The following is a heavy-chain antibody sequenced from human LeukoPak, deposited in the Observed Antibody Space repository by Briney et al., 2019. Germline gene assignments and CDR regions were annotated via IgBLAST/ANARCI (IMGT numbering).Heavy chain of an antibody. CDR1: GFTFNSYG. J-gene: IGHJ4*02. CDR2: IWYDGSNK. CDR3: ARARTTRGFDY. D-gene: IGHD4-17*01. Sequence: QSGGSLRLSCAASGFTFNSYGIHWVRQAPGKGLEWVAFIWYDGSNKYHADSVKGRFTISRDNSKSTLYLQMNSLRAEDTAVYYCARARTTRGFDYWGQGTLVTVSS. V-gene: IGHV3-33*01.